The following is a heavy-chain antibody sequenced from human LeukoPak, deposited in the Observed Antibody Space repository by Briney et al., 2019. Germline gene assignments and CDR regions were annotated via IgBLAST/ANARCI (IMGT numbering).Heavy chain of an antibody. D-gene: IGHD3-22*01. CDR3: AKRSSYDSSGYFDY. CDR2: ISGSGADT. Sequence: PGGSLRLSCAASGFTFSSYAMSWVRQAPGKGLEWVSAISGSGADTYYADSVKGRFAISRDNSKNTLYLQMSSLRAEDTAIYYCAKRSSYDSSGYFDYWGQGTLVTVSS. J-gene: IGHJ4*02. V-gene: IGHV3-23*01. CDR1: GFTFSSYA.